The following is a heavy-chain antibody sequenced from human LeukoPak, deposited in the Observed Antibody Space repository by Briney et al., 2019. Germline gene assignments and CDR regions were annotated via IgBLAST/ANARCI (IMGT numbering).Heavy chain of an antibody. Sequence: GGSLRLSCAASGFTFSSYGMHWVRQAPGKGLEWVAFIRYDGSNKYYADSVKGRFTISRDNSKNTLYLQMNSLRAEDTAVYYCAKDNSYGPSYYYYYMDVWGKGTTVTVSS. CDR3: AKDNSYGPSYYYYYMDV. D-gene: IGHD5-18*01. J-gene: IGHJ6*03. V-gene: IGHV3-30*02. CDR2: IRYDGSNK. CDR1: GFTFSSYG.